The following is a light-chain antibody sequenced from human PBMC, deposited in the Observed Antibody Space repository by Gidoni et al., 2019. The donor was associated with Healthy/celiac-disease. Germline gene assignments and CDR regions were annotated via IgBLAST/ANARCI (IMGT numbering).Light chain of an antibody. CDR3: QQYGSSPYT. J-gene: IGKJ2*01. CDR2: GAS. CDR1: QSVSRNY. V-gene: IGKV3-20*01. Sequence: GTLSCKASQSVSRNYLVWYQQTPGQAPRLLIFGASSRATGIPDRFSGSGSGTDFTLTISRLEPEDFAVYYCQQYGSSPYTFGQGTKLEIK.